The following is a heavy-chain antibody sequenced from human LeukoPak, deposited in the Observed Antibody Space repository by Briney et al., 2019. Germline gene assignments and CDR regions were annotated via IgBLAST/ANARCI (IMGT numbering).Heavy chain of an antibody. D-gene: IGHD3-3*01. Sequence: GGSLRLSCAASGFTFSTYGMHWVRQAAGKGLEWVAVISYDGRNKYYADSVKGRFTISRDNAKNSLYLQMNSLRAEDTALYYCAKGRLDYWGQGTLVTVST. V-gene: IGHV3-30*18. CDR1: GFTFSTYG. CDR3: AKGRLDY. CDR2: ISYDGRNK. J-gene: IGHJ4*02.